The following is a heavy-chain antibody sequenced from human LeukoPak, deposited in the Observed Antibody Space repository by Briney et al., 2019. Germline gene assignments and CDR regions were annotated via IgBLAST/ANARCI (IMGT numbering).Heavy chain of an antibody. CDR3: AKQLGYCSDGSCYFPY. J-gene: IGHJ4*02. CDR2: ISNNGGYT. V-gene: IGHV3-23*01. D-gene: IGHD2-15*01. CDR1: GFTLSSSA. Sequence: GGSLRLSCAASGFTLSSSAMSWVRQAPGKGLEWVSAISNNGGYTYYADSVQGRFTISRDNSKSTLCLQMNSLRAEDTAVYYCAKQLGYCSDGSCYFPYWGQGTLVTVSS.